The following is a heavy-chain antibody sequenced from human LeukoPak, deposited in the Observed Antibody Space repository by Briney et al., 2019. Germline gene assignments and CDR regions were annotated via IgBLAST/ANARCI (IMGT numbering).Heavy chain of an antibody. D-gene: IGHD6-19*01. Sequence: GGSLRLSCAASGFTFSSYAISWVRQAPGKGLEWVSGISGNGDNTYYADSVKGRLTIYRDNSKNRLSLQMNSLRAEDTAVYYCAKTLSSGWSGRYYFDYWGQGTLVSVSS. CDR2: ISGNGDNT. CDR3: AKTLSSGWSGRYYFDY. J-gene: IGHJ4*02. V-gene: IGHV3-23*01. CDR1: GFTFSSYA.